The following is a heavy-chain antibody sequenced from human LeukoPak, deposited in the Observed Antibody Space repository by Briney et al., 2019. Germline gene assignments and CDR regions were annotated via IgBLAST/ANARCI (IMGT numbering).Heavy chain of an antibody. CDR2: IYYSGST. CDR1: GGSISSSSYY. CDR3: ARPYDYVWGSYRFCAFDI. V-gene: IGHV4-39*01. D-gene: IGHD3-16*02. Sequence: PSETLSLTCTVSGGSISSSSYYWGWIRHPPGKGLEWIGSIYYSGSTYYNPSLKSRVTISVDTSKNQFSLKLSSVTAADTAVYYCARPYDYVWGSYRFCAFDIWGQGTMVTVSS. J-gene: IGHJ3*02.